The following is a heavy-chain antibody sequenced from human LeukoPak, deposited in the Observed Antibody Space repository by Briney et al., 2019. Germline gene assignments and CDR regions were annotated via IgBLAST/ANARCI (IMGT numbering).Heavy chain of an antibody. D-gene: IGHD2-2*01. CDR3: ARGGGYCSSAICYYFDS. CDR1: GGSISSYY. Sequence: SESLSLTCTVSGGSISSYYWSWIRQPPGKGLEWIGYIYYSGSTDYNPSLKSPVTISVDTSKNQFSLMLTSVTAADTAVYYCARGGGYCSSAICYYFDSWGQGTLVTVSS. CDR2: IYYSGST. V-gene: IGHV4-59*01. J-gene: IGHJ4*02.